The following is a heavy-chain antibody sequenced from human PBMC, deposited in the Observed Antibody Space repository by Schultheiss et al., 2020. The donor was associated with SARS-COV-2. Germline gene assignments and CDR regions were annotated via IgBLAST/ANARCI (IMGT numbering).Heavy chain of an antibody. CDR3: AREDELELLDY. CDR2: IYYSGST. V-gene: IGHV4-59*12. CDR1: GFTFGDYA. Sequence: GSLRLSCTASGFTFGDYAMSWVRQAPGKGLEWIGYIYYSGSTNYNPSLKSRVTISVDTSKNQFSLKLSSVTAADTAVYYCAREDELELLDYWGQGTLVTVSS. D-gene: IGHD1-7*01. J-gene: IGHJ4*02.